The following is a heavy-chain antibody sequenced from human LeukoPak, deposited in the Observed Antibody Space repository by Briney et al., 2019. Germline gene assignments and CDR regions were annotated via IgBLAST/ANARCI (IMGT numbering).Heavy chain of an antibody. D-gene: IGHD1-26*01. CDR1: GFTFSNAW. CDR3: TTLSGSYLREDY. Sequence: PGGSLRLSCAASGFTFSNAWMSWVRQAPGKGLEWVGRIKSKTDGGTTDYAAPVKGRFTISRDDSKNMLYLQMSSLKTEDTAVYYCTTLSGSYLREDYWGQGTLVTVSS. J-gene: IGHJ4*02. V-gene: IGHV3-15*01. CDR2: IKSKTDGGTT.